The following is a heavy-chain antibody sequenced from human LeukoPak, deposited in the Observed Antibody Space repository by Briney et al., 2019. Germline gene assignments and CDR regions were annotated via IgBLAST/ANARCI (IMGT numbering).Heavy chain of an antibody. D-gene: IGHD4-11*01. V-gene: IGHV4-34*01. CDR2: INHSGST. CDR1: GGSFSGYY. Sequence: SETLSLTCAVYGGSFSGYYWSWIRQPPGKGLGWIGEINHSGSTNYNPSLKSRVTISVDTSKNQFSLKLSSVTAADTAVYYCARVRLHLDYWGQGTLVTVSS. CDR3: ARVRLHLDY. J-gene: IGHJ4*02.